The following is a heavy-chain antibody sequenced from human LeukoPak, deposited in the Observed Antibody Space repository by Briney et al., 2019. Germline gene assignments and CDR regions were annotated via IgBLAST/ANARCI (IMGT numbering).Heavy chain of an antibody. J-gene: IGHJ4*02. Sequence: SETLSLTCAVYGGSFGGYYWSWIRQPPGKGLEWIGEINHTGSTNCNPSLKSRVTISVDTSKNQFSLKLSSVTAADTAVYYCARGLGYCSGGSCSSPYYFDYWGQGTLVTVSS. D-gene: IGHD2-15*01. CDR1: GGSFGGYY. V-gene: IGHV4-34*01. CDR2: INHTGST. CDR3: ARGLGYCSGGSCSSPYYFDY.